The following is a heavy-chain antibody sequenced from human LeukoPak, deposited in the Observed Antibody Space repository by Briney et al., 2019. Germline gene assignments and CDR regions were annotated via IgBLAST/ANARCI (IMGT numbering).Heavy chain of an antibody. CDR1: GFTFSSYS. D-gene: IGHD3-22*01. V-gene: IGHV3-21*01. J-gene: IGHJ4*02. CDR2: ISSSSSYI. CDR3: ARVNYDDSSGYYPDY. Sequence: GGSLRLSCAASGFTFSSYSMNWVRQAPGKGLEWVSSISSSSSYIYYADSVKGRFTISRDNAKNSLYLQMNSLRAEDTAVYYCARVNYDDSSGYYPDYWGQGTLVTVSS.